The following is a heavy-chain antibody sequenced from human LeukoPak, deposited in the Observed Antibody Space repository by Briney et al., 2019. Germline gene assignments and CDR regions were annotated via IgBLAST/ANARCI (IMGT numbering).Heavy chain of an antibody. CDR2: ISSSSSYT. J-gene: IGHJ4*02. CDR1: GFTFSDYY. D-gene: IGHD3-9*01. CDR3: ARVGKPTTRDLRYFDWFFDY. Sequence: GGSLRLSCAASGFTFSDYYMSWIRQAPGKGLEWVSYISSSSSYTNYADSVKGRFTISRDNAKNSLYLQMNSPRAEDTAVYYCARVGKPTTRDLRYFDWFFDYWGQGTLVTVSS. V-gene: IGHV3-11*05.